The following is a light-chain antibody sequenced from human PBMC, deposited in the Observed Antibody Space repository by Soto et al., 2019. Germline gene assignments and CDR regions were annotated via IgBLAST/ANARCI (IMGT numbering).Light chain of an antibody. V-gene: IGKV3-11*01. Sequence: EIVLTQSPATLSLSPGERATLSCRASQSVSGHLAWYQQKPGQAPRLLIYDASTRATGIPARFSGSGSGTDFTLTISSLEPEDLAVYYCQQRSIWPPTFGQETRLEIK. CDR2: DAS. CDR1: QSVSGH. CDR3: QQRSIWPPT. J-gene: IGKJ5*01.